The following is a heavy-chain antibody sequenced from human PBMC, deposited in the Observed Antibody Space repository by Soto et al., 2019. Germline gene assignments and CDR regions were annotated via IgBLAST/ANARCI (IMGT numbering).Heavy chain of an antibody. CDR1: GFSFSSYP. CDR2: ISYDGSHV. V-gene: IGHV3-30-3*01. CDR3: ARDTLGLCGDYGLWHFDL. J-gene: IGHJ2*01. Sequence: VQLVESGGGVVQPGRSLRLSCAASGFSFSSYPMHWVRQAPGKGLEWVAVISYDGSHVYHADSVKGRFTISRGNSKNALFLQMGGLRAEDTAVYYCARDTLGLCGDYGLWHFDLCGRGTLVSVS. D-gene: IGHD4-17*01.